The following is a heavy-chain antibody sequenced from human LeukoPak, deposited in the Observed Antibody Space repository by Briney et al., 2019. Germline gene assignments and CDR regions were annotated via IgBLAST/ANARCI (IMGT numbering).Heavy chain of an antibody. CDR2: IYSGGST. CDR3: ARVVDHDYGDYYLDY. J-gene: IGHJ4*02. V-gene: IGHV3-53*01. D-gene: IGHD4-17*01. CDR1: GFTFISYW. Sequence: QAGGSLRLSCAASGFTFISYWMSWVRQAPGKGLECISVIYSGGSTDYADSVKGRLTISRDNSKNTLYLQMNSLRAEDTAVYYCARVVDHDYGDYYLDYWGQGTLVTVSS.